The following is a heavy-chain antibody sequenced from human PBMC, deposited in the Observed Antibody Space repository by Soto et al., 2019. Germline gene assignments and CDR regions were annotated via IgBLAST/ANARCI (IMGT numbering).Heavy chain of an antibody. CDR3: AKSGSHGGKLLYWYFDL. J-gene: IGHJ2*01. CDR2: ISSSGGST. D-gene: IGHD1-26*01. V-gene: IGHV3-23*01. Sequence: PGGSLRLSCAASGFTFSSYAMSLVRQAPGKGLEWVSSISSSGGSTYYADSVKGRFTISRDNSKNTLYRQMNSLRAKDTAVYYYAKSGSHGGKLLYWYFDLWARGTLVTVSS. CDR1: GFTFSSYA.